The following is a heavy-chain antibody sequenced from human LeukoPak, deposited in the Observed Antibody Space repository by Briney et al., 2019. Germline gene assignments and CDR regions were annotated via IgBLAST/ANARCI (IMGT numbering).Heavy chain of an antibody. CDR3: AKDRATMVRGVIEH. D-gene: IGHD3-10*01. CDR1: GFTFSSYG. CDR2: ISYDGSNK. Sequence: PGGSLRLSCAASGFTFSSYGMHWVRQAPGKGLEWVAVISYDGSNKYYADSVKGRFTISRDNSKNTLYLQMNSLRAEDTAVYYCAKDRATMVRGVIEHWGQGTLVTVSS. V-gene: IGHV3-30*18. J-gene: IGHJ1*01.